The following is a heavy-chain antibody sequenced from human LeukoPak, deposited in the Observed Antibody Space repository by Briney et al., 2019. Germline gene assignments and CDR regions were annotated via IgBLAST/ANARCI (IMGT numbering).Heavy chain of an antibody. D-gene: IGHD6-13*01. CDR2: IYYSGST. CDR3: ARHGGQQFSLDY. Sequence: SETLSLTCTVSGGPISSYYWSWIRQPPGKGLEWIGYIYYSGSTNYNPSLKSRVTISVDTSKNQFSLKLSSVTAADTAVYYCARHGGQQFSLDYWGQGTLVTVSS. CDR1: GGPISSYY. V-gene: IGHV4-59*08. J-gene: IGHJ4*02.